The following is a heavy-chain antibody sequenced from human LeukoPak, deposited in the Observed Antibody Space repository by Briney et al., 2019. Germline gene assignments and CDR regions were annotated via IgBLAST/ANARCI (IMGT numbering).Heavy chain of an antibody. J-gene: IGHJ6*03. V-gene: IGHV1-18*01. CDR1: GYTFTTHG. Sequence: GASVKVSCKASGYTFTTHGISWVRQAPGQGLEWMRWIARSNGNTNYAEGLKGRVTMTKDTSTSTAYVELRSQRHNDTAVYYCATAIHDMASIGSYYYMAGWGNGPTVTVSS. CDR2: IARSNGNT. CDR3: ATAIHDMASIGSYYYMAG. D-gene: IGHD3-9*01.